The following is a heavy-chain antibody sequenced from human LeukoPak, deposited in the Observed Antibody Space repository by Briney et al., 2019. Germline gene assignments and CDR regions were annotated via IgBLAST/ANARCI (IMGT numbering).Heavy chain of an antibody. CDR2: INPSGGST. CDR1: GYTFTSYY. D-gene: IGHD3-16*01. Sequence: ASVKVSCKASGYTFTSYYMHWVRQAPGQGLKWMGIINPSGGSTSYAQKFQGRVTMTRDMSTSTVYMELSSLRSEDTAVYYCARLDGGLGVDYWGQGTLVTVSS. CDR3: ARLDGGLGVDY. J-gene: IGHJ4*02. V-gene: IGHV1-46*01.